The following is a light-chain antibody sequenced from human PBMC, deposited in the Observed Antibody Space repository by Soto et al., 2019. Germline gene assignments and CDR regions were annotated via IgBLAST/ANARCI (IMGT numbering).Light chain of an antibody. J-gene: IGKJ1*01. CDR3: QQYGSSPET. CDR2: GAS. Sequence: ESVLTQSPGTLSLSPGERANLSCRASQSVSSSYLAWYQQKPGQAPRLLIYGASSRATGIPDRFSGSGSGTDFTLTISRLEPEDFAVYYCQQYGSSPETFGQGTKVELK. CDR1: QSVSSSY. V-gene: IGKV3-20*01.